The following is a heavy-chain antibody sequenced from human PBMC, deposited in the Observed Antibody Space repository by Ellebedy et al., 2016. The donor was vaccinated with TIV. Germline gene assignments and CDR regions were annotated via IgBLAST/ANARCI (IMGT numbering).Heavy chain of an antibody. CDR3: AKNRIRIAAPGAFDS. D-gene: IGHD6-13*01. CDR1: GFTFSIYA. CDR2: ISGSGYST. Sequence: GESLKISCAASGFTFSIYAMSWVRQAPGKGLEWVSLISGSGYSTYYADSVKGRFTISRDNSKNTLYVQMNSLRAEDTAVYYCAKNRIRIAAPGAFDSWGQGALVTVSS. V-gene: IGHV3-23*01. J-gene: IGHJ4*02.